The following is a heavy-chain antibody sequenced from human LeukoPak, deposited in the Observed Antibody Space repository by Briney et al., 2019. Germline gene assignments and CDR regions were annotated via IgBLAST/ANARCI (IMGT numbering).Heavy chain of an antibody. CDR2: ISYDGSNK. V-gene: IGHV3-30*04. CDR3: ASGSSSVGY. J-gene: IGHJ4*02. CDR1: GFTFSSYA. Sequence: PGGSLRLSCAASGFTFSSYAMHWVRQAPGKGLEWVAVISYDGSNKYYADSVKGRFTISRDNSKNTLYLQMSSLGAEDTAVYYCASGSSSVGYWGQGTLVTVSS. D-gene: IGHD6-6*01.